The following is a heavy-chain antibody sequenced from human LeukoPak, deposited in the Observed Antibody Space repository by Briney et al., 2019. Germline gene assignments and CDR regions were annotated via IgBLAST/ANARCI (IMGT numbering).Heavy chain of an antibody. CDR2: ISSSGSTI. CDR1: GFTFSDYY. Sequence: PGGSLRLSCAASGFTFSDYYMSWIRQAPGKGLEWVSYISSSGSTIYYADSVKGRFTISRDNAKNSLYLQMNSLRAEDTAVYYCARDWLPYDSSGYSPGSAFDIWGQGTMVTVSS. J-gene: IGHJ3*02. V-gene: IGHV3-11*01. CDR3: ARDWLPYDSSGYSPGSAFDI. D-gene: IGHD3-22*01.